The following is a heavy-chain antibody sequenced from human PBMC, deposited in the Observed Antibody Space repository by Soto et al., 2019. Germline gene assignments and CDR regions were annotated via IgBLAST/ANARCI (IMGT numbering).Heavy chain of an antibody. D-gene: IGHD6-6*01. Sequence: QVQLVQSGAEVKKPGSSVKVSCKASGGTFSSYTISWVRQAPGQGLEWMGRIIPILGIANYAQKFQGRVTITANKSTSTAYMELSSLRSEDTAVYYCARDTASSIAARGRKSDYYYYYMDVWGKGTTVTVSS. V-gene: IGHV1-69*08. CDR3: ARDTASSIAARGRKSDYYYYYMDV. CDR2: IIPILGIA. J-gene: IGHJ6*03. CDR1: GGTFSSYT.